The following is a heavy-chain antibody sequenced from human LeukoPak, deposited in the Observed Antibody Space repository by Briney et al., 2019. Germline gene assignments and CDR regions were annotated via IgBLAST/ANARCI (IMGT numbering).Heavy chain of an antibody. Sequence: SETLSLTCAVYGGSFSGYYWSWIRQPPGKGLEWIGEINHSGSTNYNPSLKSRVTISVDTSKNQFSLKLSSVTAADTAVYYCAIDGVYSGYDGDYFDYWGQGTLVTVSS. CDR1: GGSFSGYY. D-gene: IGHD5-12*01. CDR3: AIDGVYSGYDGDYFDY. CDR2: INHSGST. J-gene: IGHJ4*02. V-gene: IGHV4-34*01.